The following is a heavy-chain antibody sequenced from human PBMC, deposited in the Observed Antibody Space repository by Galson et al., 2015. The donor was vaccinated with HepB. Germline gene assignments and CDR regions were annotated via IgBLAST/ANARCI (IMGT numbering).Heavy chain of an antibody. V-gene: IGHV6-1*01. J-gene: IGHJ3*01. Sequence: CAISGDSVSSRSAAWSRLRQSPSRGLEWLGRTYYRSRWFNDYAVSVKSRVTINPDTSKNKFSLQLNSVTPEDTAVYYCSSDPLGREDAFDVWGQGTTVIVSS. CDR3: SSDPLGREDAFDV. D-gene: IGHD1-26*01. CDR1: GDSVSSRSAA. CDR2: TYYRSRWFN.